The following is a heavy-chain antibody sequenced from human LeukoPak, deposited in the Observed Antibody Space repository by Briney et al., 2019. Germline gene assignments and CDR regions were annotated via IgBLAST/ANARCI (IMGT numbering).Heavy chain of an antibody. V-gene: IGHV4-61*08. CDR1: GGSVDTIDYY. J-gene: IGHJ3*02. D-gene: IGHD1-26*01. Sequence: SETLSLTCTVSGGSVDTIDYYWSWIRQPPGKGLEWIGYMYHTGSSIYSPSLKSRLTISVDTSKDQFTLNLSSMTAADTAVYYCAGDQGGSAHRHAFDIWGQGTLVTVSS. CDR2: MYHTGSS. CDR3: AGDQGGSAHRHAFDI.